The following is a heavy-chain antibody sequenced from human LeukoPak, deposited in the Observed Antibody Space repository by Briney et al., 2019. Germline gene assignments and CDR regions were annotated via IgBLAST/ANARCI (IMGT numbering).Heavy chain of an antibody. CDR3: ARDGPQYYYDSSGYYYATNHAFDI. CDR2: IIPIFGTA. V-gene: IGHV1-69*13. CDR1: GGTFSSYA. D-gene: IGHD3-22*01. Sequence: SVKVSCKASGGTFSSYAISWVRQAPGQGLEWMGGIIPIFGTANYAQKFQGRVTITADESTSTAYMELSSLRSEDTAVYYCARDGPQYYYDSSGYYYATNHAFDIWGQGTMVTVSS. J-gene: IGHJ3*02.